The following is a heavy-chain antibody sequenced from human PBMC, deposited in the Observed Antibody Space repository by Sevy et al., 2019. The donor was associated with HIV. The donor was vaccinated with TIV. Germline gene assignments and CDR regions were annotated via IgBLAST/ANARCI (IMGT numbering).Heavy chain of an antibody. V-gene: IGHV1-24*01. CDR3: AITKDYYDNSGYPFDY. J-gene: IGHJ4*02. CDR1: GYTLTGVS. Sequence: ASVKVSCKVSGYTLTGVSMHWVRQAPGKGLEWMATFDPEDGEKYYAQKFQCRVTMTEETSTDTAYMELSSLRSEDTAVFYCAITKDYYDNSGYPFDYWGQGTLVTVSS. CDR2: FDPEDGEK. D-gene: IGHD3-22*01.